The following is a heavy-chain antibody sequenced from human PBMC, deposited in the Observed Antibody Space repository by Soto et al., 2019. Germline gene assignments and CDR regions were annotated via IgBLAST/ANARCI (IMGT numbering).Heavy chain of an antibody. CDR3: ARSQGSSTSLDIYYYFYYGMDV. CDR2: IIPMPGTA. Sequence: QVQLVQSGAEVKKPGSSVKVSCKASGGTFGSYAISWVRQAPGQGLEWMGGIIPMPGTANYAQKFQGRVTIAADESTSTASMELSSLRSEDTAVYYCARSQGSSTSLDIYYYFYYGMDVWGQGTTVTVSS. V-gene: IGHV1-69*01. J-gene: IGHJ6*02. D-gene: IGHD2-2*01. CDR1: GGTFGSYA.